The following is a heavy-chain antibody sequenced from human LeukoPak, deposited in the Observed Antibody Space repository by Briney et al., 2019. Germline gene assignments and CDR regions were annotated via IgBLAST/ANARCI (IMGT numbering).Heavy chain of an antibody. D-gene: IGHD1-26*01. CDR3: ASSRGIVGASAFDY. J-gene: IGHJ4*02. CDR1: GYTFTSYE. Sequence: AASVKVSCKASGYTFTSYEINWVRQATGQGLEWMGWINPNSGNTGYAQKFQGRVTITRNTSISTAYMELSSLRSEDTAVYYCASSRGIVGASAFDYWGQGTLVTVSS. V-gene: IGHV1-8*03. CDR2: INPNSGNT.